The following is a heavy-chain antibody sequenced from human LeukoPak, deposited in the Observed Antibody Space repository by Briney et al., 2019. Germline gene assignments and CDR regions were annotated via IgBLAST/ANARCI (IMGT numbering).Heavy chain of an antibody. CDR3: ARSGWSIAANNNWFDP. CDR2: MNPNSGNT. D-gene: IGHD6-6*01. V-gene: IGHV1-8*01. CDR1: GYTFTSYD. Sequence: GASVKVSCKASGYTFTSYDINWVRQATGQGLEWMGWMNPNSGNTGYAQKFQGRVTMTRNTSISTAYMELSSLRSEDTAVYYCARSGWSIAANNNWFDPWSQGTLVTVSS. J-gene: IGHJ5*02.